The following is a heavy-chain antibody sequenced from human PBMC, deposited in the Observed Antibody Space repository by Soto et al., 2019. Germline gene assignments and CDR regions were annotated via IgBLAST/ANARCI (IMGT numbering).Heavy chain of an antibody. J-gene: IGHJ4*02. D-gene: IGHD1-26*01. CDR2: ISGSGGST. V-gene: IGHV3-23*01. CDR1: GFTFSSYA. Sequence: EVQLLESGGGLVQPGGSLRLSCAASGFTFSSYAMSWVRQAPGKGLEGVSAISGSGGSTYYADSVKGRFTISRGNSKNTLYLQMNRLRDEETAVYYCAKDHIVGATCFDYWGQGTLVTVSS. CDR3: AKDHIVGATCFDY.